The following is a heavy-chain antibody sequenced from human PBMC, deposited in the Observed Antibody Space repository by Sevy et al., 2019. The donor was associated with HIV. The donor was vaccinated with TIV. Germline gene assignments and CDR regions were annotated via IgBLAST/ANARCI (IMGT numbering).Heavy chain of an antibody. J-gene: IGHJ4*02. CDR1: GLTFTNAW. CDR2: IRSNTDGGTT. V-gene: IGHV3-15*01. CDR3: TTDREYGDYKAGFDY. Sequence: GGSLRLSCAASGLTFTNAWMGWVRQAPGKGLEWVGRIRSNTDGGTTDYAAPLKGRFTISRDDSKNTLYLNMNILKSADTAVYYCTTDREYGDYKAGFDYWGRGTLVTVSS. D-gene: IGHD4-17*01.